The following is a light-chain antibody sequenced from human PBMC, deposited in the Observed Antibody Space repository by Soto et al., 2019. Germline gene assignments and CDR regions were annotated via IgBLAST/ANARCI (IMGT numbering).Light chain of an antibody. J-gene: IGKJ1*01. V-gene: IGKV3-20*01. CDR1: QNLISDY. CDR2: GAS. Sequence: IVLTQSPGTLSLSPGERATLSCRASQNLISDYLAWYQQKPGQPPRLLIYGASRRATGIPDRFSGSGSGTDFTLSISSLEPEDSAVYYCQQYGRSPTWTFGQGTKVDIK. CDR3: QQYGRSPTWT.